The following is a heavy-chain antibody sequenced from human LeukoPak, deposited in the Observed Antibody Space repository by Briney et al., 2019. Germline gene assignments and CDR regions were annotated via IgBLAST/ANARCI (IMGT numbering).Heavy chain of an antibody. Sequence: GGSLRLSCAASVFTFSSYSMNWVRQAPGKGLEWVSSISSSSSYIYYADSVKGRFTISRDNAKNSLYLQMNSLRAEDTAVYYCARGGSPKEYYYYYYMDVWGKGTTVTVSS. CDR1: VFTFSSYS. J-gene: IGHJ6*03. CDR2: ISSSSSYI. V-gene: IGHV3-21*01. CDR3: ARGGSPKEYYYYYYMDV. D-gene: IGHD6-13*01.